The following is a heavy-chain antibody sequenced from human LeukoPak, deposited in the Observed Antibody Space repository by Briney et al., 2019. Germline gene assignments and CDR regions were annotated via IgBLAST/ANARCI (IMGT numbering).Heavy chain of an antibody. CDR2: IYYSGST. Sequence: SETLSLTCTVSGGSISSSSYYWGWIRQPPGKGLERIGSIYYSGSTYYNPSLKSRVTISVDTSKSHFSLKLNSVTAADTAVYYCARSDSGYDWGAFDIWGQGTMVTVSS. J-gene: IGHJ3*02. V-gene: IGHV4-39*02. D-gene: IGHD5-12*01. CDR3: ARSDSGYDWGAFDI. CDR1: GGSISSSSYY.